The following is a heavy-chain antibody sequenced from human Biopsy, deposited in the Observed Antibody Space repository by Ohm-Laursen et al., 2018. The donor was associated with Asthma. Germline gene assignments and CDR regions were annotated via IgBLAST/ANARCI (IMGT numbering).Heavy chain of an antibody. J-gene: IGHJ6*02. V-gene: IGHV3-30*04. Sequence: SSLRLSCTASGFAFDSYAMYWVRQSPGKGPEWVALISHDGRERGYVDSVRGRFTISRDNVRNRLHLQMSSLRPDDSAAYHCAKDRFDNSVNSKYYYYGIDVWGQGTTVTVSS. CDR1: GFAFDSYA. CDR2: ISHDGRER. D-gene: IGHD3-16*01. CDR3: AKDRFDNSVNSKYYYYGIDV.